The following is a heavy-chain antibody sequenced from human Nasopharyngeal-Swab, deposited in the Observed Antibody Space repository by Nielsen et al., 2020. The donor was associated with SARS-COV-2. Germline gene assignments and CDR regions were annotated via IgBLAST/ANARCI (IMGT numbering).Heavy chain of an antibody. CDR3: ARKGRNFAFDY. D-gene: IGHD1-14*01. CDR1: GYTFTDYA. J-gene: IGHJ4*02. CDR2: TNPDTGNT. V-gene: IGHV1-3*01. Sequence: ASVKVSCKDSGYTFTDYAIHWVRQAPGQGLEWLGWTNPDTGNTLYSQTFQGRIAITRDTSANTAYLEVNSLTSEDTAVYFCARKGRNFAFDYWGQGTLVTVSS.